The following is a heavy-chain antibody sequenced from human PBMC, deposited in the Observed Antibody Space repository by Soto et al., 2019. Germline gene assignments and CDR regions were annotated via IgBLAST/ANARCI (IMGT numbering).Heavy chain of an antibody. CDR1: GYSISLGYY. CDR3: ARVKLAGRGGFDC. J-gene: IGHJ4*02. Sequence: LSLTCAVSGYSISLGYYWGWIRQPPGKGLEWIGSIYHSGNTYYNPSLKSRVSISLDTSKNHFSLELTSVTAADTAVYYCARVKLAGRGGFDCWGLGTLVTVSS. D-gene: IGHD2-15*01. V-gene: IGHV4-38-2*01. CDR2: IYHSGNT.